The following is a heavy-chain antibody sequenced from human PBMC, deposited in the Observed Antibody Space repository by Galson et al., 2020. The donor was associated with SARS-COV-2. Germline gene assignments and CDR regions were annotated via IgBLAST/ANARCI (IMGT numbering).Heavy chain of an antibody. V-gene: IGHV4-59*01. CDR2: VYFSGTT. J-gene: IGHJ6*02. Sequence: SETLSLTCSISGGSISAYYWSWIRQPPGKGLEWIGYVYFSGTTNYNPSLKSRVTISIDTSKNQFSLKLSSVTAADTAVYYCARGVGDYGYYYYGMDVWGQGTTVTVSS. CDR3: ARGVGDYGYYYYGMDV. CDR1: GGSISAYY. D-gene: IGHD4-17*01.